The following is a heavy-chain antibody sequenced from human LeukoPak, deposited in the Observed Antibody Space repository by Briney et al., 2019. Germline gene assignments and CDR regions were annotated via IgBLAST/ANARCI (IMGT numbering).Heavy chain of an antibody. CDR1: GFTFTTYW. CDR2: IKQDGSEK. V-gene: IGHV3-7*04. CDR3: ARAITMVPGVLLYMDV. Sequence: PGGSLRLSCAASGFTFTTYWMSWVRQAPGKGLEWVANIKQDGSEKYYVDSVKGRFTISRDNAKNSLYLQMNSLRAEDTAVYYCARAITMVPGVLLYMDVWGKGTTVTVSS. J-gene: IGHJ6*03. D-gene: IGHD3-10*01.